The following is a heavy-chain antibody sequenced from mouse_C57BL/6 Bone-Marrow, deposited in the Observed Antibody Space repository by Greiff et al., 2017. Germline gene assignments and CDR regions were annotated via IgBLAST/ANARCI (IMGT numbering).Heavy chain of an antibody. CDR2: IYPGSGST. CDR1: GYTFTSYD. J-gene: IGHJ2*01. V-gene: IGHV1-55*01. Sequence: VQLQQSGPELVKPGASVKLSCKASGYTFTSYDINWVKQRPGQGLEWIGDIYPGSGSTNYNEKFKSKATLTVDTSSSTAYMQLSSLTSEDSAVYYCARDCVYGSSYYFDYWGQGTTLTVSS. D-gene: IGHD1-1*01. CDR3: ARDCVYGSSYYFDY.